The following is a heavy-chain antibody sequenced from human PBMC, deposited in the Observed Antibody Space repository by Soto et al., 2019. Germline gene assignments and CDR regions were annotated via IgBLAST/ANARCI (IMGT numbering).Heavy chain of an antibody. Sequence: QVQLQESGPGLVKPSETLSLTCAVSGGSISSYYWSWIRQPPGKGLEWIGYFYYSGSTNYHPSLKSRVTISVDTSKNQCSLKLSSVTAADTAVYYCARGALTTYFDYWGQGTLVTVSS. V-gene: IGHV4-59*01. J-gene: IGHJ4*02. CDR3: ARGALTTYFDY. CDR2: FYYSGST. CDR1: GGSISSYY.